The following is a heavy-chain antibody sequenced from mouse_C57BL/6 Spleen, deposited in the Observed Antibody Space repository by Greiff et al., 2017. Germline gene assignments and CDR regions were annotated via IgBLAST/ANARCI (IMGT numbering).Heavy chain of an antibody. CDR1: GYTFTSYG. J-gene: IGHJ2*01. Sequence: VQGVESGAELARPGASVKLSCKASGYTFTSYGISWVKQRTGQGLEWIGEIYPRSGNTYYNEKFKGKATLTADKSSSTAYMELLSLTSEDSAVYFCARSELGLFDYWGQGTTLTVSS. CDR3: ARSELGLFDY. D-gene: IGHD4-1*01. CDR2: IYPRSGNT. V-gene: IGHV1-81*01.